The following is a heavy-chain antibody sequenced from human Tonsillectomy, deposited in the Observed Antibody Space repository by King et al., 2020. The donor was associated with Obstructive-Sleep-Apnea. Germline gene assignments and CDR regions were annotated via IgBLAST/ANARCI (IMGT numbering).Heavy chain of an antibody. CDR3: ARAPPGANWTTTNWYFDL. CDR1: GYTFSSYD. V-gene: IGHV1-8*01. D-gene: IGHD1-20*01. Sequence: VQLVESGAEVKKPGASVKVSCKASGYTFSSYDINWIRQATGQGLEWMGWMNPKSANTGFSQELQGRVTMNRNTSITTAYMELSSLRSEDTAVYYCARAPPGANWTTTNWYFDLWGRGTLVTVSS. CDR2: MNPKSANT. J-gene: IGHJ2*01.